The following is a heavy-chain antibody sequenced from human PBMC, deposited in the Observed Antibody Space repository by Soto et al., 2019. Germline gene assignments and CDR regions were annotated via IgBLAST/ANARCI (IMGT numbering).Heavy chain of an antibody. V-gene: IGHV3-30*18. CDR2: ISYDGSQK. CDR1: GFTFSSYG. D-gene: IGHD1-26*01. Sequence: QVQLVESGGGVVQPGKSLSLSCVASGFTFSSYGMHWVRQAPGKGLEWVALISYDGSQKYFGVSVKGRFTISRDNSKNTLYREMNSLRGDDTALYYCVKEMAGSYYSAYHFDYWGQGTQVTVSS. CDR3: VKEMAGSYYSAYHFDY. J-gene: IGHJ4*02.